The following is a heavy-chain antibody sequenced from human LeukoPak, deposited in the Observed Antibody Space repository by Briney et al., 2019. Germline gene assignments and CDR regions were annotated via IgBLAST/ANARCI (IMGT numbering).Heavy chain of an antibody. CDR2: ISGSGGST. Sequence: GGSLRLSCAASGFTFSSYAMSWVRQAPGKGLEWVSAISGSGGSTYYADSVKGRFTISRDDSKNTLYLQMNSLRAEDTAVYYCQWGEMATGRFGYWGQGTLVTVSS. V-gene: IGHV3-23*01. CDR3: QWGEMATGRFGY. D-gene: IGHD5-24*01. J-gene: IGHJ4*02. CDR1: GFTFSSYA.